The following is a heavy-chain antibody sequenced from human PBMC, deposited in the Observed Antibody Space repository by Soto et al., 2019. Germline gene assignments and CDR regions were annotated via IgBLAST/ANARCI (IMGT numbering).Heavy chain of an antibody. CDR3: ARRKERSGPYYLDL. V-gene: IGHV1-8*01. CDR1: GFTFITYD. CDR2: LNPSNGNT. J-gene: IGHJ4*02. Sequence: ASVKVSCKASGFTFITYDNSWVPKAAGQGLEWMGWLNPSNGNTGYAQKFRGRVTMTRNTSISTAYMELSSLRSDDSAVYFCARRKERSGPYYLDLWGQGTLATVSS. D-gene: IGHD6-25*01.